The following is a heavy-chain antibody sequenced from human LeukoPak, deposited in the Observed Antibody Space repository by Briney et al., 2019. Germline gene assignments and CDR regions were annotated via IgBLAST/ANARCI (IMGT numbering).Heavy chain of an antibody. CDR3: ARDHIVGATNPYYNYYGMDV. D-gene: IGHD1-26*01. CDR1: GFTVSSNY. V-gene: IGHV3-66*01. Sequence: GGSLRLSCAASGFTVSSNYMSWVRQAPGKGLEWVSVIYSDDSTYYADSVKGRFTISRDNSKNTLYLQMNSLRAEDTAVYYCARDHIVGATNPYYNYYGMDVWGQGTTVTVSS. CDR2: IYSDDST. J-gene: IGHJ6*02.